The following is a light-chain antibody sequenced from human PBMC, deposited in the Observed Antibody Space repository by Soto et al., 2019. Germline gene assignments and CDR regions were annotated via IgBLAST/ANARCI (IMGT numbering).Light chain of an antibody. CDR3: SSCTTSRTLL. J-gene: IGLJ3*02. CDR2: EGS. Sequence: QSALTQPASVSASPGQSITISCTGTSRDVGSCNFVSWYQQHPGKAPQLMIFEGSNRPAGISSRFSGSKSGNAASLTISGLQAEDEAEYFCSSCTTSRTLLFGGGTKVTVL. CDR1: SRDVGSCNF. V-gene: IGLV2-14*01.